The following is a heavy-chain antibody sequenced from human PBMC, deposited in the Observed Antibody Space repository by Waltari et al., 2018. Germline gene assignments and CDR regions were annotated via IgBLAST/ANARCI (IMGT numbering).Heavy chain of an antibody. V-gene: IGHV3-15*05. D-gene: IGHD7-27*01. CDR1: GFPFPPPW. CDR3: TTLDAPWGG. J-gene: IGHJ4*02. CDR2: IKSKNDGEIT. Sequence: EVQMVESGGGFVKPGESLRLSCAAAGFPFPPPWLPWVRQAPGKGLEGVGRIKSKNDGEITDFAAPVKGRFTISRDDSKNTVYLQMTSLKTDDTAVYYCTTLDAPWGGWGQGTLVTVSS.